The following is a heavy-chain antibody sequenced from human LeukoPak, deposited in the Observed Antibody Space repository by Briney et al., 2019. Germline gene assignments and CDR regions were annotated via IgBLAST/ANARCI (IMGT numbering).Heavy chain of an antibody. J-gene: IGHJ5*02. CDR2: IYYSGST. Sequence: SETLSLTCTVSGGSISSYYWSWIRQPPGKGLEWIGYIYYSGSTNYNPSLKSRVAMAVDTSKNQFSLKLTSVTAADTAVYYCARDLRRVAVAGEVWFDPWGQGTLVTVSS. D-gene: IGHD6-19*01. V-gene: IGHV4-59*01. CDR1: GGSISSYY. CDR3: ARDLRRVAVAGEVWFDP.